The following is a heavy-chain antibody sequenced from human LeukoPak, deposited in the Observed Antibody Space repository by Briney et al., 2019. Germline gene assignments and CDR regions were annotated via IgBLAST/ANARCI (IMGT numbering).Heavy chain of an antibody. V-gene: IGHV4-38-2*01. Sequence: SETLSLTCAVSGYSISSGYYWGWLRQPPGKGLEWIGSIYHSGSTYYNPSLKSRVTISVDTSKNQFPLKLSSVTAADTAVYYCASSDTGYNWFDPWGQGTLVTVSS. J-gene: IGHJ5*02. CDR2: IYHSGST. CDR1: GYSISSGYY. D-gene: IGHD5-18*01. CDR3: ASSDTGYNWFDP.